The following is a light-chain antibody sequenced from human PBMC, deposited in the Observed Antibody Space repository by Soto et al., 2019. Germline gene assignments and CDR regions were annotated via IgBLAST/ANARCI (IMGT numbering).Light chain of an antibody. J-gene: IGLJ2*01. CDR1: SSNIGRNT. V-gene: IGLV1-44*01. Sequence: QLVLTQPPSASGTPGQRVTISCSGSSSNIGRNTVNWYQQLPGTAPKVLIYSNNQRPSGVPDRLSGSKSGTSASLAISGLQSEDEADYYCAAWDDSLNAVVFGGGTKLTVL. CDR3: AAWDDSLNAVV. CDR2: SNN.